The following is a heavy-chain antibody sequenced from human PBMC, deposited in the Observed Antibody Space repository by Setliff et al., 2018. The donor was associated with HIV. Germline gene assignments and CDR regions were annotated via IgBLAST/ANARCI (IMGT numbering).Heavy chain of an antibody. CDR2: IYTSENSRYT. D-gene: IGHD3-3*01. V-gene: IGHV4-61*09. CDR1: GASVTNVLYY. CDR3: AREREAWSAYDS. J-gene: IGHJ5*02. Sequence: LSLTCTVSGASVTNVLYYWSWLRQPAGKGLEWIGHIYTSENSRYTNYNSSLESRVAISLDTSSNQFSLKLSSVTAADTAVYHCAREREAWSAYDSWGQGTLVTVSS.